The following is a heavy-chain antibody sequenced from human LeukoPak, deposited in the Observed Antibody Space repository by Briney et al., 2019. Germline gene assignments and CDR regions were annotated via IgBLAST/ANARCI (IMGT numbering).Heavy chain of an antibody. Sequence: SETLSLTCAVYGGSFSGYYWSWIRQPPGKGLDWIGEINHIGSTNYNPSLKSRVTISVDTSKNQFALKLSSVTAADTAVYYCARVGYDFWSGYYRYYYYMDVWGKGTTVTVSS. J-gene: IGHJ6*03. V-gene: IGHV4-34*01. CDR3: ARVGYDFWSGYYRYYYYMDV. CDR1: GGSFSGYY. D-gene: IGHD3-3*01. CDR2: INHIGST.